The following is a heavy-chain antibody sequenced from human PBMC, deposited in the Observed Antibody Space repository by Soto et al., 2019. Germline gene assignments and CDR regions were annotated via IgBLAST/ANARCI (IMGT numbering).Heavy chain of an antibody. V-gene: IGHV4-34*01. J-gene: IGHJ4*02. D-gene: IGHD5-12*01. CDR3: ARGQEGIVATH. Sequence: QVQLQQWGAGLLKPSETLSLTCTVNGGSLTGYYWSWIRQPPGKGLEWIGEVKDGGSTNYSPSLRGRGPIPADTSKNPFSLRLNSVTAADTAVYFCARGQEGIVATHWDQGALVTVSS. CDR1: GGSLTGYY. CDR2: VKDGGST.